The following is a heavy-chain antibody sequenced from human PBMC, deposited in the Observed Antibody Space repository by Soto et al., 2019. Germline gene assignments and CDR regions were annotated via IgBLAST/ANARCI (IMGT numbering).Heavy chain of an antibody. J-gene: IGHJ5*02. D-gene: IGHD7-27*01. CDR2: IIPIFGTA. CDR3: ARSVWRTNWGSTETNWFDP. V-gene: IGHV1-69*13. CDR1: GGTFSSYA. Sequence: GASVKVSCKASGGTFSSYAISWVRQAPGQGLEWMGGIIPIFGTANYAQKFQGRVTITADESTSTAYMELSSLRSEDTAVYYCARSVWRTNWGSTETNWFDPWGQGTLVTVSS.